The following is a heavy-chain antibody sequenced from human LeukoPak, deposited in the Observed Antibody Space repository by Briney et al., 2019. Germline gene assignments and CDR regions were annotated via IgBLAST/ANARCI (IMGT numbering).Heavy chain of an antibody. CDR3: ATARRRYYDSSGYSAGFDY. D-gene: IGHD3-22*01. CDR2: VDPEDGET. CDR1: GYTFTDYY. J-gene: IGHJ4*02. V-gene: IGHV1-69-2*01. Sequence: GASVKISCKVSGYTFTDYYMHWVQQPPGKGLEWMGLVDPEDGETIYAEKFQGRVTITADTSTDTAYMELSSLRSEDTAVYYCATARRRYYDSSGYSAGFDYWGQRTLVTVSS.